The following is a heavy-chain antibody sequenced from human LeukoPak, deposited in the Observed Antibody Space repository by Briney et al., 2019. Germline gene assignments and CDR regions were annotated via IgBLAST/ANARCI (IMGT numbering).Heavy chain of an antibody. CDR1: GGTVSSYA. V-gene: IGHV1-69*01. D-gene: IGHD2-15*01. CDR2: IIPIFGTA. CDR3: ARDGDCSGGSCYSFDY. J-gene: IGHJ4*02. Sequence: SVKVSCKASGGTVSSYAISWVRQAPGQGLEWMGGIIPIFGTANYAQKFQGRVTITADESTSTAYMELSSLRSEDTAVYYCARDGDCSGGSCYSFDYWGQGTLVTVSS.